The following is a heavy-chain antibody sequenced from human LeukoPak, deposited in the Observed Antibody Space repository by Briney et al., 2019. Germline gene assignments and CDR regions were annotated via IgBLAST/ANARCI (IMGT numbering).Heavy chain of an antibody. V-gene: IGHV3-30*09. CDR1: GFSFSSYS. J-gene: IGHJ4*02. CDR3: VSPTADYPFLYYFDS. Sequence: LRLSCAASGFSFSSYSIHWVRQAPGKGLEWVAVISFDGNSKNFALSVKGRFAISRDNSKNTLFLQMNNLRSEDTALYYCVSPTADYPFLYYFDSWGQGTLVTVSS. D-gene: IGHD5-12*01. CDR2: ISFDGNSK.